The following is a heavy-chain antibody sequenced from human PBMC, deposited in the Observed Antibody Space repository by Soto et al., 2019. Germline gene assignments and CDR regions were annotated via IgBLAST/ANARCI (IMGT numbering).Heavy chain of an antibody. V-gene: IGHV4-59*01. CDR2: TYYSGST. J-gene: IGHJ3*02. CDR1: GGSISSYY. CDR3: AREKGRDGYNSAFDI. Sequence: SETLSLTCTVSGGSISSYYWSWIRQPPGKGLEWIGYTYYSGSTNYNPSLKSRVTISVDTSKNQFSLKLSSVTAADTAVYYCAREKGRDGYNSAFDIWGQGTMVTVSS. D-gene: IGHD5-12*01.